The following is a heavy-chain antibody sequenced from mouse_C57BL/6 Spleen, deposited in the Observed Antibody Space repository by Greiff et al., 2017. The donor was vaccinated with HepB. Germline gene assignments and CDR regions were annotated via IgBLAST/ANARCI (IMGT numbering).Heavy chain of an antibody. V-gene: IGHV1-26*01. CDR1: GYTFTDYY. J-gene: IGHJ2*01. CDR2: INPNNGGT. CDR3: ARSEFDY. Sequence: EVQLQQSGPELVKPGASVKISCKASGYTFTDYYMNWVKQSHGKSLEWIGDINPNNGGTSYNQKFKGKVTLTVDTSSSTAYMELRSLTTEDSAVFYCARSEFDYWDQVTTLTVSS.